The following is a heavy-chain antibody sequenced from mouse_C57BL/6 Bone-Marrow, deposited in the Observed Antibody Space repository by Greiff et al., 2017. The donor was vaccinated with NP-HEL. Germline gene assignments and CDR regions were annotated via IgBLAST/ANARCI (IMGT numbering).Heavy chain of an antibody. CDR1: GYTFTSYW. CDR2: IDPSDSYT. V-gene: IGHV1-59*01. J-gene: IGHJ1*03. Sequence: QVQLQQPGAELVRPGTSVKLSCKASGYTFTSYWMHWVKQRPGQGLEWIGVIDPSDSYTNYNQKFKGKATLTVDTSSSTACMQLSSLTSEDSAVYYCARPGNWYFDVWGTGTTVTVSS. CDR3: ARPGNWYFDV. D-gene: IGHD4-1*01.